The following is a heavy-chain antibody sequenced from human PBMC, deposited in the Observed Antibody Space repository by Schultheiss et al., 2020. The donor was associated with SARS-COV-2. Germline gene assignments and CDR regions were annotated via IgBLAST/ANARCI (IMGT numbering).Heavy chain of an antibody. V-gene: IGHV3-13*04. CDR3: AREGVVPAAMDGDY. D-gene: IGHD2-2*01. CDR1: GFTFSSYD. Sequence: GGSLRLSCAASGFTFSSYDMHWVRQATGKGLEWVSAIGTAGDTYYQGSVKGRFTISRENAKNSLYLQMNSLRAGDTAVYYCAREGVVPAAMDGDYWGQGTLVTVSS. CDR2: IGTAGDT. J-gene: IGHJ4*02.